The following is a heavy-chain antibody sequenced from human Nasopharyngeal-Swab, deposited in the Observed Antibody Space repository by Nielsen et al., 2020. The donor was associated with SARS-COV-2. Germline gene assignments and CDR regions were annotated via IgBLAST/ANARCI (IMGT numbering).Heavy chain of an antibody. CDR3: ASEGSGVFGVVIYAFDI. V-gene: IGHV1-24*01. Sequence: APVKVSCKVSGYTLTVLPIHWVRQAPGKGLEWMGTVVPEDGEPIDAQNFQGRVTMTEDTSTYTAYLELSSLRSEDTAVYYCASEGSGVFGVVIYAFDIWGPGTLVTVSS. D-gene: IGHD3-3*01. J-gene: IGHJ3*02. CDR2: VVPEDGEP. CDR1: GYTLTVLP.